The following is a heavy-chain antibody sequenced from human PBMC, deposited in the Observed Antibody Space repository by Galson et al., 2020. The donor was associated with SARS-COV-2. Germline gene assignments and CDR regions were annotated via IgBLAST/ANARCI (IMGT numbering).Heavy chain of an antibody. V-gene: IGHV4-31*03. CDR3: ARLYSSGYDY. CDR1: GGSISSGGYY. J-gene: IGHJ4*02. Sequence: SETLSLTCTVSGGSISSGGYYWSWIRQHPGKGLEWIGYIYYSGSTYYNPSLKSRVTISVDTSKNQFSLKLSSVTAADTAVYHCARLYSSGYDYWGQGTLVTVSS. D-gene: IGHD3-22*01. CDR2: IYYSGST.